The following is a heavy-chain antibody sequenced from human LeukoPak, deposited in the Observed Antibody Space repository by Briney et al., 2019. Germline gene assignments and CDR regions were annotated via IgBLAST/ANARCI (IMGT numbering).Heavy chain of an antibody. CDR3: AKDLRWELLPYSFVY. CDR2: IRYDGSNK. CDR1: GFTFSSFG. Sequence: PAGSLSLSCAASGFTFSSFGMHWVRQAQGQGLGWVAFIRYDGSNKYYGDSVKGRFTISRDNSKNTLYLQMNSLRAEDTAVYYCAKDLRWELLPYSFVYWGQRTLVTVSS. J-gene: IGHJ4*02. D-gene: IGHD1-26*01. V-gene: IGHV3-30*02.